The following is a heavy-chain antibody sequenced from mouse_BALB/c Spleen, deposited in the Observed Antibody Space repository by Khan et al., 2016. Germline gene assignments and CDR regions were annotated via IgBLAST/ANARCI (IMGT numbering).Heavy chain of an antibody. Sequence: QIQLVQSGPELKKPGETVKISCKASGYTLTNYGMNWVKQAPGKDLKWMGWINTNTGEPKYAEEFKGRFAFSSESSVSTAYLQINNVKNEDTATYCCARWEYDYGRFVYWGQGTLVTVSA. J-gene: IGHJ3*01. V-gene: IGHV9-3*02. CDR2: INTNTGEP. CDR3: ARWEYDYGRFVY. CDR1: GYTLTNYG. D-gene: IGHD2-4*01.